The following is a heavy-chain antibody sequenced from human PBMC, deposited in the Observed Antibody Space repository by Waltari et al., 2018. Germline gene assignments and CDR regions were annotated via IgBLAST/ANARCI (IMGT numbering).Heavy chain of an antibody. CDR3: AREDYDSSGYFPAPY. CDR2: ITLIFGTA. Sequence: QVQLVQSGAAVKKPGSSVKVSCKASGTTFSSYALRRVRQATGQGLAWMGGITLIFGTANDAQKFQGRVTIPTDESTSTAYMELSSLRSEDTAVYYCAREDYDSSGYFPAPYWGQGTLVTVSS. J-gene: IGHJ4*02. CDR1: GTTFSSYA. D-gene: IGHD3-22*01. V-gene: IGHV1-69*05.